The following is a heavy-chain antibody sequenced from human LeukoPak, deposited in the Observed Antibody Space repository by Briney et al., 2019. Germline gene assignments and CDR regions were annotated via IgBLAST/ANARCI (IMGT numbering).Heavy chain of an antibody. CDR1: GGTFSSYA. CDR3: ARDRAATILY. CDR2: IIPIFGTA. J-gene: IGHJ4*02. D-gene: IGHD5-24*01. V-gene: IGHV1-69*05. Sequence: GGSVKVSCKASGGTFSSYAISWVRQAPGQGLEWMGGIIPIFGTANYAQKFQGRVTMTRDTSTSTVYMELSSLRSEDTAVYYCARDRAATILYWGQGTLVTVSS.